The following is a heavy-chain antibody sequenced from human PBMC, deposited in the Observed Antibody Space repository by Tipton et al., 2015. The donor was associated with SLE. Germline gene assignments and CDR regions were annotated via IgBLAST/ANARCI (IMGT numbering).Heavy chain of an antibody. Sequence: LRLSCAVYGGSFSGYYWSWIRQPPGKGLEWIGEINHSGSTNYSPSLKSRVTISVDTSKNQFSLKLSSVTAADTAVYYCARWGSGSYRYFQHWGQGTLVTVSS. CDR1: GGSFSGYY. D-gene: IGHD3-10*01. CDR2: INHSGST. CDR3: ARWGSGSYRYFQH. V-gene: IGHV4-34*01. J-gene: IGHJ1*01.